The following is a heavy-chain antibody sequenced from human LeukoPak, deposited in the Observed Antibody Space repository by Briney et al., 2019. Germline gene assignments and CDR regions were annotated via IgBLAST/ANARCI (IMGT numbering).Heavy chain of an antibody. D-gene: IGHD2-21*01. V-gene: IGHV1-8*02. J-gene: IGHJ4*02. CDR3: ARDVLAPVIVWGESLTDFDY. CDR2: MNPNSGNT. Sequence: GASVKVSCKASGYTFTSYDINWVRQATGQGLEWMGWMNPNSGNTGYAQKFQGRVTMTTDTSTSTAYMELRSLRSDDTAVYYCARDVLAPVIVWGESLTDFDYWGQGTLVTVSS. CDR1: GYTFTSYD.